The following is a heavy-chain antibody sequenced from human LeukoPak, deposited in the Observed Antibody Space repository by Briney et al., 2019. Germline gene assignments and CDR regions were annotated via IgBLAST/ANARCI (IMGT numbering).Heavy chain of an antibody. V-gene: IGHV3-7*01. D-gene: IGHD1/OR15-1a*01. J-gene: IGHJ4*01. Sequence: PGGSLRLSCAASGFTFSDYWMNWVRLAPGKGLEWVASIRQDGSEKSYVDSVKGRFTISRDNTWNSLYLQMNSLRAEDTAVYYCARDGTAPGLYFDLWGRGTLVTVSS. CDR1: GFTFSDYW. CDR2: IRQDGSEK. CDR3: ARDGTAPGLYFDL.